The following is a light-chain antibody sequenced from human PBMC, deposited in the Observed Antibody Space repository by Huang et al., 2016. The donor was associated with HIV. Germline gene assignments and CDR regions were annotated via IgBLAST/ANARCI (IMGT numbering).Light chain of an antibody. CDR1: QTVLYSSNNKNY. CDR3: QQYFSIPYT. J-gene: IGKJ2*01. CDR2: WAS. Sequence: DIVMTQSPDSLAVSLGERATINCKSSQTVLYSSNNKNYLAWYQQKPGQSPRLLIYWASTRESGVPYRFSGSGSGTDFTLTISSLQAEDVAVYFCQQYFSIPYTFGQGTKLEIK. V-gene: IGKV4-1*01.